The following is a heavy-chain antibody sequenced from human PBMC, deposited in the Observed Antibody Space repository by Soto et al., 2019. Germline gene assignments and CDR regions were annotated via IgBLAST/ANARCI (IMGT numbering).Heavy chain of an antibody. D-gene: IGHD3-22*01. J-gene: IGHJ4*02. Sequence: PSETLSLTCTVSGGSISSYYWSWIRQPPGKGLEWIGYIYYSGSTNYNPSLKSRVTISVDTSKNQFSLKLSSVTAADTAVYYCAGEAYDSSGYYYVGYWGQGTLVTVSS. V-gene: IGHV4-59*01. CDR2: IYYSGST. CDR1: GGSISSYY. CDR3: AGEAYDSSGYYYVGY.